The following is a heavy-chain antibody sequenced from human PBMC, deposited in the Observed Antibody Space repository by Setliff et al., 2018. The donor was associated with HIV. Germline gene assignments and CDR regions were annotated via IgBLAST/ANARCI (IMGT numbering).Heavy chain of an antibody. D-gene: IGHD5-12*01. J-gene: IGHJ6*03. CDR3: VNSGYDGDYYYYYMDV. CDR1: GGSVIKDNFY. V-gene: IGHV4-39*01. Sequence: LSLTCSVSGGSVIKDNFYWGWIRQFFAFWLEWIGTLYDTGRTYYNPPLKSRVSIFVDTTKNEFSLNLRSVTAADTAVYFCVNSGYDGDYYYYYMDVWGKGTTVTVTS. CDR2: LYDTGRT.